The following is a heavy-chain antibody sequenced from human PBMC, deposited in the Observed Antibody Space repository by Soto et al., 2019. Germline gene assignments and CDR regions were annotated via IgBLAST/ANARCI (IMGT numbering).Heavy chain of an antibody. CDR1: GFTFSNSW. V-gene: IGHV3-15*01. D-gene: IGHD2-2*01. CDR3: TTEDIVVVPAAMQDYYYYMDV. Sequence: EVQLVESGGGLVKPGGSLRLSCAASGFTFSNSWMSWVRQAPGKGLECVGRIKSKTDGWTTDYAAPVKGRFTISRDDSKNTRYRKMNSLKTEDTAVYYCTTEDIVVVPAAMQDYYYYMDVWGKWTTVTVSS. CDR2: IKSKTDGWTT. J-gene: IGHJ6*03.